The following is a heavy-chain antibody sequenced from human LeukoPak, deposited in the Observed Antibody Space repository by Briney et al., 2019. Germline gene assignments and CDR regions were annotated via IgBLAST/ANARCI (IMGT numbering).Heavy chain of an antibody. J-gene: IGHJ6*03. V-gene: IGHV4-34*01. D-gene: IGHD3-22*01. CDR2: INHSGST. CDR1: GGSFSGYY. Sequence: PSETLSLTCAVYGGSFSGYYWSWIRQPPGKGLEWIGEINHSGSTNYNPSLKSRVTISVDTSKNQFSLKLSSVTAADTAVYYCARAHNYYDSSGYYLRGTDYMDVWGKGTTVTVSS. CDR3: ARAHNYYDSSGYYLRGTDYMDV.